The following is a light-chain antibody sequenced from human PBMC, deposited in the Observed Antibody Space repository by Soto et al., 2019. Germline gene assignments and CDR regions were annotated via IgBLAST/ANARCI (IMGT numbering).Light chain of an antibody. Sequence: IVMTQSPATLSVSPGERATLSCGASQSVGRSLAWYQQKPGQAPRLLIYGTSARATGIPATFSGSGSGTEFTLTISSLESEDFAVYYCQQYGSSGTFCQGTKVDIK. V-gene: IGKV3-15*01. J-gene: IGKJ1*01. CDR2: GTS. CDR1: QSVGRS. CDR3: QQYGSSGT.